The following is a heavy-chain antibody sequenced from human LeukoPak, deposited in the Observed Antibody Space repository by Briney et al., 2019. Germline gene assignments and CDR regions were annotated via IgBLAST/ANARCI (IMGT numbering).Heavy chain of an antibody. J-gene: IGHJ5*02. V-gene: IGHV4-59*08. Sequence: SETLSLTRTVSGGSISSYYWSWIRQPPGKGLEWIGYISYSGSTNYNPSLKSRVTISVDTSKNQFSLKLSSVTAADTAVYYCARHYYGDYEGWFDPWGQGTLVTVSS. CDR1: GGSISSYY. D-gene: IGHD4-17*01. CDR2: ISYSGST. CDR3: ARHYYGDYEGWFDP.